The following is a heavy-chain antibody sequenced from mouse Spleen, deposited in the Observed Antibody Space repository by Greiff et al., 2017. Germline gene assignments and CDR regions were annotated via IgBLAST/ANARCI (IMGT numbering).Heavy chain of an antibody. J-gene: IGHJ4*01. D-gene: IGHD1-1*01. CDR1: GFSLTNYA. V-gene: IGHV2-4-1*01. CDR2: IWSDGST. CDR3: ARKGLLRDYAMDY. Sequence: VKVVESGPGLVAPSQSLSITCTVSGFSLTNYAVHWVRQSPGKGLEWLGVIWSDGSTDYNAAFISRLSISKDNSKSQVFFKMNSLQADDTAIYYCARKGLLRDYAMDYWGQGTSVTVSS.